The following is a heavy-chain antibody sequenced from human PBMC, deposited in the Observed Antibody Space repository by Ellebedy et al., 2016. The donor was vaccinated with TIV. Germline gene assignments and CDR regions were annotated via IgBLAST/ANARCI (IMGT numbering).Heavy chain of an antibody. CDR2: INTSSTTT. CDR3: VRKADISGWHTLDP. D-gene: IGHD6-19*01. Sequence: PGGSLRLSCAASGFTFSTYVMNWVRQAPGKGLEWIAYINTSSTTTHYTDSVRGRFTISRDDAKDSLYLQMSSLRAEDTAVYYGVRKADISGWHTLDPWGQGTLVTVSS. CDR1: GFTFSTYV. V-gene: IGHV3-48*03. J-gene: IGHJ5*02.